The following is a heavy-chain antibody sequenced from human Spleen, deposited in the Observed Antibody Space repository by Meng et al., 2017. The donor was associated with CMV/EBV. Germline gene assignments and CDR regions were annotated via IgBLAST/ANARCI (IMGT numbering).Heavy chain of an antibody. J-gene: IGHJ6*02. CDR1: GFTFSSYS. V-gene: IGHV3-48*04. CDR3: AREGYCGGDCFEVYYYYYYGMDV. D-gene: IGHD2-21*01. CDR2: ISSSSSII. Sequence: GESLKISCAASGFTFSSYSMNWVRQAPGKGLEWVSYISSSSSIIYYADSVKGRFTISRDNAKNSLYLQMNSLRAEDTAVYYCAREGYCGGDCFEVYYYYYYGMDVWGQGTTVTVSS.